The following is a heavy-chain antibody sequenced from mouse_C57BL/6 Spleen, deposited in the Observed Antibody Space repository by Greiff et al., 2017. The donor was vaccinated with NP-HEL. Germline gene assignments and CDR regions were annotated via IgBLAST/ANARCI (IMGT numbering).Heavy chain of an antibody. CDR1: GYTFTSYG. CDR2: IYPRSGNT. CDR3: ARGYGPQVYFDY. V-gene: IGHV1-81*01. J-gene: IGHJ2*01. D-gene: IGHD1-1*01. Sequence: QVQLQQSGAELARPGASVKLSCKASGYTFTSYGISWVKQRTGQGLEWIGEIYPRSGNTYYNEKFKGKATLTADKSSSTAYMELRSLTSEDSAVYFCARGYGPQVYFDYWGQGTTLTVSS.